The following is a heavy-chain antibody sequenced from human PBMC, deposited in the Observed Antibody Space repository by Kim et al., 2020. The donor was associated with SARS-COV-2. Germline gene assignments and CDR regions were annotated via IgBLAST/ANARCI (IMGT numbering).Heavy chain of an antibody. J-gene: IGHJ6*01. CDR1: GFTFSSYS. D-gene: IGHD3-16*01. Sequence: GGSLRLSCAASGFTFSSYSMHWVRQAPGKGLEWVSCINSSSSSIYYADSVKGRFTISRDNAKNTLYLQMNSLRAEDTAVYYCARGRDNSMTKGAYCYY. CDR2: INSSSSSI. V-gene: IGHV3-21*01. CDR3: ARGRDNSMTKGAYCYY.